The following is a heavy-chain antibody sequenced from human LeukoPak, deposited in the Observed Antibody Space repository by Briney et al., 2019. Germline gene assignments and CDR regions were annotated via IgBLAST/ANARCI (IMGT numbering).Heavy chain of an antibody. V-gene: IGHV3-48*04. CDR1: GFILSSYS. CDR3: ARGRYCSSTSCYKGFDP. J-gene: IGHJ5*02. Sequence: GGSLRLSCAASGFILSSYSMNWVRQAPGKGLEWVSYISSSGGGIYYADSVKGRFTISRDNAKNSLYLQMNSLRAEDTAVYYCARGRYCSSTSCYKGFDPWGQGTLVTVSS. D-gene: IGHD2-2*02. CDR2: ISSSGGGI.